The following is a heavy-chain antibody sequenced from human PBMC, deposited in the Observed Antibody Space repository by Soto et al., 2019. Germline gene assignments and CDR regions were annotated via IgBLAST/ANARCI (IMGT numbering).Heavy chain of an antibody. CDR2: ISYDGSNK. D-gene: IGHD2-15*01. CDR1: GFTFSSYA. CDR3: ARDGVVAATLYVDY. V-gene: IGHV3-30-3*01. Sequence: QVQLVESGGGVVQSGRSLRLSCAASGFTFSSYAMHWVRQAPGKGLEWVAVISYDGSNKYYADSVKGRFTISRDNSKNTLYLQMNSLRAEDTAVYYCARDGVVAATLYVDYWGQGTLVTVSS. J-gene: IGHJ4*02.